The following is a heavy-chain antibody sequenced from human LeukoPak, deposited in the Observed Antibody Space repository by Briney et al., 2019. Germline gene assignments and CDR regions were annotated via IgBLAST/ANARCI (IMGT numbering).Heavy chain of an antibody. J-gene: IGHJ6*03. Sequence: SETLSLTCTVSGGSISSYYWSWIRQPPGKGLEWIGYIYYSGSTNYNPSLKSRVTISVDTSKNQFSLNLSSVTAADTAMYYCARGRVEAYYYYMDVWGKGTTVTVSS. CDR2: IYYSGST. CDR1: GGSISSYY. D-gene: IGHD3-10*01. CDR3: ARGRVEAYYYYMDV. V-gene: IGHV4-59*01.